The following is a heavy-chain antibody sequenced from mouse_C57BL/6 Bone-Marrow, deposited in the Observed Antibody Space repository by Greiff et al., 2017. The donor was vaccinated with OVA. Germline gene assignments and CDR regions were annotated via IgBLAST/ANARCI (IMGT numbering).Heavy chain of an antibody. V-gene: IGHV2-5*01. CDR3: AKNEGSYYGSSFWYFDV. D-gene: IGHD1-1*01. Sequence: VQRVESGPGLVQPSQSLSITCTVSGFSLTSYGVHWVRQSPGKGLEWLGVIWRGGSTDYNAAFMSRLSITKDNSKSQVFFKMNSLQADDTAIYYCAKNEGSYYGSSFWYFDVWGTGTTVTVSS. CDR1: GFSLTSYG. CDR2: IWRGGST. J-gene: IGHJ1*03.